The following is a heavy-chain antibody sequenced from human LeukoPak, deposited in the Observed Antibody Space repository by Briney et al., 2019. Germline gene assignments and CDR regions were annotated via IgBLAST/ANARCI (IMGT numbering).Heavy chain of an antibody. V-gene: IGHV3-30*03. CDR3: AREATWGQWYFDH. CDR2: IASDGGAK. D-gene: IGHD6-19*01. Sequence: GTSLRLSCVASGFSFSNHGMHWVLQAPGKGLEWVSVIASDGGAKFYADSVKGRFTLSRDNPKNMFFLQMNLLTVEDTAIYFCAREATWGQWYFDHWGQGTPVTVSS. J-gene: IGHJ4*02. CDR1: GFSFSNHG.